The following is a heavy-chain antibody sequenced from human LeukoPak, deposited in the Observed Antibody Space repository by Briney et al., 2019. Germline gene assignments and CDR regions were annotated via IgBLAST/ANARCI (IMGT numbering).Heavy chain of an antibody. CDR3: ARDYADYYDSSGYRSHNWFDP. CDR2: INPSGGST. J-gene: IGHJ5*02. Sequence: ASVKVSCKXSGYTFTSYYMHWVRQAPGQGLEWMGIINPSGGSTSYAQKFQGRVTMTRDTSTSTVYMELSSLRSEDTAVYYCARDYADYYDSSGYRSHNWFDPWGQGTLVTVSS. V-gene: IGHV1-46*01. D-gene: IGHD3-22*01. CDR1: GYTFTSYY.